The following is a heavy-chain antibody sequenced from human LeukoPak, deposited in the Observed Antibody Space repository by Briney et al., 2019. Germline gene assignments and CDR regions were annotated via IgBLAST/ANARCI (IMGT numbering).Heavy chain of an antibody. D-gene: IGHD3-10*01. CDR3: VTNLPIWFGELSVGFDY. Sequence: SETLSLTCTVSGGSISSSSYYWGWIRQPPGKGLEWIGGIYYSGSTYYNPSLKSRVTISVDTSKNQFSLKLSSVTAADTAVYYCVTNLPIWFGELSVGFDYWGQGTLVTVSS. V-gene: IGHV4-39*01. J-gene: IGHJ4*02. CDR1: GGSISSSSYY. CDR2: IYYSGST.